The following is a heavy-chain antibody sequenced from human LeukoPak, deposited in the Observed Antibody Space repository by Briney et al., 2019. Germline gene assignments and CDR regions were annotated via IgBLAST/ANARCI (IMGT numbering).Heavy chain of an antibody. J-gene: IGHJ3*02. Sequence: MTGGSLRLSCGGSGFIFSNAWMSWVRQAPGKGLEWVGRIKSRADGGTTDYAAPVKGRFIISRDDSRNTLYLQMNSLKIEDTAVYYCTTLGYCTRTSCYATDGGAFDIWGQGTVVTVSS. CDR1: GFIFSNAW. CDR2: IKSRADGGTT. V-gene: IGHV3-15*01. D-gene: IGHD2-2*01. CDR3: TTLGYCTRTSCYATDGGAFDI.